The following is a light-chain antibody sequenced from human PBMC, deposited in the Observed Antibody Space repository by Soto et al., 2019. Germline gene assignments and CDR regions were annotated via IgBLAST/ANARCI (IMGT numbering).Light chain of an antibody. CDR2: EVS. V-gene: IGLV2-14*01. CDR1: ISDGGGYNY. J-gene: IGLJ1*01. CDR3: SSYTSRSTLV. Sequence: TEPATVSVSTGDSVTISCNRTISDGGGYNYLSWCQQHPDKAPKLMIYEVSNRPSGVSNRFSGSKCGNTASLTISGLQAEDEADYYCSSYTSRSTLVFGTGTKVTVL.